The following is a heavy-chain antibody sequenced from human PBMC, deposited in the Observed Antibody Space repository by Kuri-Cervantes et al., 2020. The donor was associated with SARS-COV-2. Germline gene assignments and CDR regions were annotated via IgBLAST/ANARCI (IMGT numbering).Heavy chain of an antibody. J-gene: IGHJ4*02. CDR2: ISAYNGNT. CDR1: GCTFTSYG. D-gene: IGHD2-2*01. V-gene: IGHV1-18*01. CDR3: ARGDIPLGYCSSTSCAYYFDY. Sequence: ASVKVSCKASGCTFTSYGISWVRQAPGQGLEWMGWISAYNGNTNYAQKLQGRVTMTTDTSTSTANMELRSLRSDDTAVYYCARGDIPLGYCSSTSCAYYFDYWGQGTLVTVSS.